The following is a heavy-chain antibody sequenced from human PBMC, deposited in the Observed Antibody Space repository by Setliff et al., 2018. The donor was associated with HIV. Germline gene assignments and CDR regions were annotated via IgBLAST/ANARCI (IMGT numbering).Heavy chain of an antibody. J-gene: IGHJ6*02. CDR2: THASGTT. CDR1: GGSISSGDYY. Sequence: SETLSLTCTVSGGSISSGDYYWSWIRQPPGKGLEWIGRTHASGTTQCEPSLKSRLNLSVDTSKNQFSLRLTAVTAADSAMYYCARLLTAVRGYYYGFDVWGQGTTVTVSS. CDR3: ARLLTAVRGYYYGFDV. V-gene: IGHV4-30-4*08. D-gene: IGHD2-21*01.